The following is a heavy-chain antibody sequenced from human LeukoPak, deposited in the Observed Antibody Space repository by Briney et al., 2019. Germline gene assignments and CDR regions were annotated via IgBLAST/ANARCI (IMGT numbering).Heavy chain of an antibody. CDR2: IKSKTDGGTT. CDR1: GFTFSNAW. Sequence: GGSLRLSCAASGFTFSNAWMSWVRQAPRKGLEWVGSIKSKTDGGTTDYAAPVKGRFTISRDDSKNTLYLQMNSLKTEDTAVYYCTVLVATNYWGQGTLVTVSS. CDR3: TVLVATNY. D-gene: IGHD5-12*01. J-gene: IGHJ4*02. V-gene: IGHV3-15*01.